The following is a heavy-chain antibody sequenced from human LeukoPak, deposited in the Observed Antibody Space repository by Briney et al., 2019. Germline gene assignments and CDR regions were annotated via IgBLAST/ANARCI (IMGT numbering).Heavy chain of an antibody. Sequence: GGSLRLSCAASGFTFSDYYMSWIRQAPGKGLEWVSYISSSGSTIYYAESVKGRFTISRDNAKNSLYLQMNSLRAEDTAVYYCARDSPYSDYYYYMDVWGKGTTVTISS. CDR3: ARDSPYSDYYYYMDV. V-gene: IGHV3-11*04. CDR2: ISSSGSTI. J-gene: IGHJ6*03. CDR1: GFTFSDYY. D-gene: IGHD2-15*01.